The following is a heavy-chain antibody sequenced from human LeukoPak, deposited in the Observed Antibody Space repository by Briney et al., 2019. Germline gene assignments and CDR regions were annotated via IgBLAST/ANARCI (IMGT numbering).Heavy chain of an antibody. J-gene: IGHJ4*02. CDR1: GYSISSVYY. CDR2: IYHSGST. V-gene: IGHV4-38-2*01. D-gene: IGHD3-3*01. Sequence: SETLSLTWAVDGYSISSVYYWGGIRQPPGKGLEWIWSIYHSGSTYYNPSLKSRVTISVDTSKNQFSLKLSSVTAADTAVYYCARQHRRITIFGVGYFDYWGQGTLVTVSS. CDR3: ARQHRRITIFGVGYFDY.